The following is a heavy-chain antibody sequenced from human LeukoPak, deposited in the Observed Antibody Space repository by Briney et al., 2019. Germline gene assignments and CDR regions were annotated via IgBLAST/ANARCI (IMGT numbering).Heavy chain of an antibody. CDR3: ARAHDYGGNFDDY. V-gene: IGHV3-48*01. D-gene: IGHD4-23*01. Sequence: VSYISSISSTIYYPDSVKGRFTISRDNAKNSLYLQINSLRAEDTAVYYCARAHDYGGNFDDYWGQGTLVTVS. CDR2: ISSISSTI. J-gene: IGHJ4*02.